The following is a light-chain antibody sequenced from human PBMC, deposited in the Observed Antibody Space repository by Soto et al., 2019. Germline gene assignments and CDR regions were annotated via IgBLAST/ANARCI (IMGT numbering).Light chain of an antibody. CDR3: SSYTSTRGV. J-gene: IGLJ1*01. CDR1: SSDVGGYNY. CDR2: DVS. Sequence: SVLTKPSSVSRSPGRSSRITYTGTSSDVGGYNYVSWYQQHPGKAPKLMIYDVSNRPSGVSNRFSGSKSGNTASLTISGLQAEDEADYYCSSYTSTRGVFGTGTRSPS. V-gene: IGLV2-14*01.